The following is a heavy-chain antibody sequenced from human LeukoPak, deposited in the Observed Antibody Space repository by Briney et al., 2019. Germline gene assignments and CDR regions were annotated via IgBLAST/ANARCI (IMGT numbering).Heavy chain of an antibody. D-gene: IGHD2-2*01. V-gene: IGHV1-2*02. CDR3: ARAPYCSSTSCYVAVTPWFDP. CDR2: INPNSGGT. Sequence: GASVNVSCKASGYTFTGYYMHWVRQAPGQGLEWMGWINPNSGGTNYAQKFQGRVTMTRDTSISTAYMELSRLRSDDTPVYYCARAPYCSSTSCYVAVTPWFDPWGQGTLVTVSS. J-gene: IGHJ5*02. CDR1: GYTFTGYY.